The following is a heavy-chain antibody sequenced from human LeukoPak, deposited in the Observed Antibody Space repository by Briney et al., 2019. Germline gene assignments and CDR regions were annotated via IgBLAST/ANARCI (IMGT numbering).Heavy chain of an antibody. CDR1: GGSISSGSYY. CDR2: IYTSGST. CDR3: AREGDGSGTWHRNWFDP. Sequence: PSETLSLTCTVSGGSISSGSYYWSWIRQPAGKGLEWIGRIYTSGSTNYNPSLKSRVTISVDTSKNQFSLKLSSVTAADTAVYYCAREGDGSGTWHRNWFDPWGQGTLVTVSS. V-gene: IGHV4-61*02. D-gene: IGHD3-10*01. J-gene: IGHJ5*02.